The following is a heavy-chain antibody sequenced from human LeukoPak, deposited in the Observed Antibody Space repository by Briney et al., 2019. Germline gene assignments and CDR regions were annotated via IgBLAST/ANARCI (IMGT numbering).Heavy chain of an antibody. CDR1: GYTFTSYG. D-gene: IGHD3-9*01. V-gene: IGHV1-18*01. Sequence: ASVKVSCKASGYTFTSYGISWVRQAPGEGLEWMGWISAYNGNTNYAQKLQGRVTTTTDTSTSTAYMELRSLRSDDTAVYYCASNHYYDILTGSVTYGMDVWGQGTTFTVSS. CDR2: ISAYNGNT. J-gene: IGHJ6*02. CDR3: ASNHYYDILTGSVTYGMDV.